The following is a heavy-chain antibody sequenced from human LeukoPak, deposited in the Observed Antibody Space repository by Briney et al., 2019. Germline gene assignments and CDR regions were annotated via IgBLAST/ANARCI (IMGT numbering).Heavy chain of an antibody. D-gene: IGHD3-10*01. CDR3: ARDSGTTGEVKFDP. J-gene: IGHJ5*02. Sequence: PSETLSLTCTVSGASISSYYWTWIRQPPGKGLEWIGYIYYSRSTNYNPSLKSRVTISVDTSKNQFSLKLNSVTAADTAVYYCARDSGTTGEVKFDPWGQGTLVTVSS. CDR2: IYYSRST. CDR1: GASISSYY. V-gene: IGHV4-59*12.